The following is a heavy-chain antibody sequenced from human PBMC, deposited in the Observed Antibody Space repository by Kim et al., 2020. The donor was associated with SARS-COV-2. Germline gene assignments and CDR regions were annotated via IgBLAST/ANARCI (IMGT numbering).Heavy chain of an antibody. Sequence: ADSVKGPYTNSRDKAKNSLYLQMNSLRADDTAVYYCARAREDVVATTPDVWGQGTRVTVSS. CDR3: ARAREDVVATTPDV. V-gene: IGHV3-21*01. D-gene: IGHD5-12*01. J-gene: IGHJ3*01.